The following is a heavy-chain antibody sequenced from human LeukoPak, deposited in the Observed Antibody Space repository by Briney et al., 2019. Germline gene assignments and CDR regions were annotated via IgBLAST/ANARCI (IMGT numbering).Heavy chain of an antibody. D-gene: IGHD4-17*01. CDR1: GGSISSSSHY. CDR2: IYSSGNT. J-gene: IGHJ5*02. CDR3: ARRDYGVPFDP. Sequence: PSETLSLTCTVSGGSISSSSHYWGWIRQPPGKGLEWIGSIYSSGNTFYNSSLKSRVTISADTSKNQFSLRLSSVTAADTAVYYCARRDYGVPFDPRGQGALVTVSS. V-gene: IGHV4-39*01.